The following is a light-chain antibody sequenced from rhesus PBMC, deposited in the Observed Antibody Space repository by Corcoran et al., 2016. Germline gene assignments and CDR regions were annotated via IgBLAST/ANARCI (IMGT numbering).Light chain of an antibody. CDR3: QQESNWPWT. CDR1: QSVSSN. CDR2: DAS. V-gene: IGKV3-35*01. Sequence: EIVMTQSPATLSLSPGERATLSCRASQSVSSNLAWYQQKPGQAPRLLIHDASNRAPGIPDRFSGSGSGTDFTLTSSSLEPEDVGVYYCQQESNWPWTFGQGTKVEIK. J-gene: IGKJ1*01.